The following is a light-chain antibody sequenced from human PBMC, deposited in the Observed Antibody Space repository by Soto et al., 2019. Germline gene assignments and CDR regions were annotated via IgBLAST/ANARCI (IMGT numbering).Light chain of an antibody. V-gene: IGKV1-12*01. CDR3: QQANSFPLT. CDR1: QYIRSW. J-gene: IGKJ4*01. Sequence: DIHRTHAPSRVSASLGDRVSITVRAIQYIRSWLAWYQQRPGKAPKLLIYAATILQSGVPSRFSGSGSGTAFTLTISNLQPEDFASYFCQQANSFPLTFGGGTKVDIK. CDR2: AAT.